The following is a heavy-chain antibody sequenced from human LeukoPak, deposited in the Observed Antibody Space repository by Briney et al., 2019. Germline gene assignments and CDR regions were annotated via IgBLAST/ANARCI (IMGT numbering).Heavy chain of an antibody. CDR2: IYHSGST. CDR1: GYSISSGYY. D-gene: IGHD3-10*01. Sequence: SVTLSLTCTVSGYSISSGYYWGWIRQPPGEGLEWIGSIYHSGSTYYNPSLKSRVTISVDTSKNQFSLKLSSVTAADTAVYYCVRRGRLLYFGESRGRYGSLNWFDPWGQGTLVTVSS. CDR3: VRRGRLLYFGESRGRYGSLNWFDP. V-gene: IGHV4-38-2*02. J-gene: IGHJ5*02.